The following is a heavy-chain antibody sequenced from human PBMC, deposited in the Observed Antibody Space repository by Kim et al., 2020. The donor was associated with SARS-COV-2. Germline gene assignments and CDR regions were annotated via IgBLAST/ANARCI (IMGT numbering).Heavy chain of an antibody. Sequence: GGSLRLSCAASGVTVSSNYMSWVRQAPGKGLEWVAVIYSGGSTYYADSVKGRFTISRDNSKNTLYLQMNSLRAGDTAMFYCARDRGVGEDIWGQGTMVTVSS. CDR1: GVTVSSNY. CDR3: ARDRGVGEDI. D-gene: IGHD3-10*01. J-gene: IGHJ3*02. V-gene: IGHV3-66*01. CDR2: IYSGGST.